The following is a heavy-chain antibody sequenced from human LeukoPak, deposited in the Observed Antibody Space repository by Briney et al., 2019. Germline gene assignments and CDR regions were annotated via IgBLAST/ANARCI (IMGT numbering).Heavy chain of an antibody. V-gene: IGHV1-69*05. CDR1: GGTFSSYA. CDR3: AGERYDILTGYYMSYFDY. CDR2: IIPIFGTA. Sequence: ASVKVSCKASGGTFSSYAISWVRQAPGQGLEWMGGIIPIFGTANNAQKFQGRVTITTDESTRTAYMGLSSLRSEDTAVYYCAGERYDILTGYYMSYFDYWGQGTLVTVSS. D-gene: IGHD3-9*01. J-gene: IGHJ4*02.